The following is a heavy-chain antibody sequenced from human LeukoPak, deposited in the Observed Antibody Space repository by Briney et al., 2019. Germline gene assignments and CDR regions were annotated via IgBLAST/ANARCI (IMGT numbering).Heavy chain of an antibody. D-gene: IGHD2-15*01. V-gene: IGHV1-3*01. CDR2: MNAGNGNT. CDR1: GYIFTDYA. J-gene: IGHJ6*03. Sequence: GASVKVSCKASGYIFTDYAIHCVRQAPGQRPEWMGWMNAGNGNTKYTQKFEGRITLIRDTSAATAYMELSSLRHDDLAVYYCARGRGTSGSNRDFYYYYYMDVWGKGTTVTVSS. CDR3: ARGRGTSGSNRDFYYYYYMDV.